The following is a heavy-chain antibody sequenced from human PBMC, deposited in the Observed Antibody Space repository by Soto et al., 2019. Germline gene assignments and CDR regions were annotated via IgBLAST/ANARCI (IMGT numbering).Heavy chain of an antibody. Sequence: QVQLQESGPGLVKPSGTLSLTCAVSGGSISSSHWWTWVRQSPGKGLEYIGELSHSGTSNSNPSLKSRVTLSVDRSKNHFSLTLTSVTAADTAVYYCARVVLSITRGAFDAWGQGTPVTVSS. V-gene: IGHV4-4*02. CDR3: ARVVLSITRGAFDA. J-gene: IGHJ3*01. CDR1: GGSISSSHW. D-gene: IGHD1-20*01. CDR2: LSHSGTS.